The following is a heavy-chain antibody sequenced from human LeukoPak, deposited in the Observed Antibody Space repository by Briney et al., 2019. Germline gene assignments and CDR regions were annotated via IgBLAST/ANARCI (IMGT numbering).Heavy chain of an antibody. CDR1: VYTFTGYY. J-gene: IGHJ4*02. V-gene: IGHV1-2*02. Sequence: GASVKVSCKASVYTFTGYYMHWVRQAPGQGREWMGWLNPNSGGTNYAQKFQGRVTMTRDTSNSTAYMELSRLRSDDTAVYYCARDTLRIVGACPRAFYYWGQGTLVTVSS. CDR2: LNPNSGGT. D-gene: IGHD1-26*01. CDR3: ARDTLRIVGACPRAFYY.